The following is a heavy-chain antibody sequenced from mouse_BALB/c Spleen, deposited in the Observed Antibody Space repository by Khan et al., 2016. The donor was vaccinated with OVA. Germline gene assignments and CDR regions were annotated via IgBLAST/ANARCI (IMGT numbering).Heavy chain of an antibody. J-gene: IGHJ4*01. D-gene: IGHD1-1*01. V-gene: IGHV1-76*01. CDR2: INPRTGST. CDR3: ERYYGSNCAMGY. CDR1: GYIFTSYW. Sequence: QVQLKESGAELVRPGASVKLSCKTSGYIFTSYWIHWVKQRSGQGLEWIARINPRTGSTYYNEKFKGKATLTAAKSSSTAYMQLRSLKSEDSAVFFGERYYGSNCAMGYGGQGTAGSASS.